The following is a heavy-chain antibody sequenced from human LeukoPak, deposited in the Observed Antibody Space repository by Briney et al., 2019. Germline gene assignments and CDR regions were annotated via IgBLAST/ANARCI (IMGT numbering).Heavy chain of an antibody. J-gene: IGHJ5*02. CDR1: GGSFSGYY. D-gene: IGHD2-15*01. V-gene: IGHV4-34*01. Sequence: SETLSLTCAVYGGSFSGYYWSWIRQPPGKGLEWIGEINHSGSTNYNPSLKSRVTISVDTSKNQFSLKQSSVTAADTAVYYCARGDIVEVVAATGGNNWFDPWGQGTLVTVSS. CDR3: ARGDIVEVVAATGGNNWFDP. CDR2: INHSGST.